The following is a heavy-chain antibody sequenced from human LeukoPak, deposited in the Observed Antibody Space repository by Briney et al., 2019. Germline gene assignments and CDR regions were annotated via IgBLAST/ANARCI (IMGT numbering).Heavy chain of an antibody. D-gene: IGHD7-27*01. CDR3: ARARTGDSDY. CDR2: IDPGGGST. V-gene: IGHV1-46*01. J-gene: IGHJ4*02. Sequence: ASVKVSCKASGYTFVNYYIHWVRQAPRQGLEWMGLIDPGGGSTTYSQKFQGRVTMTRDTSTSTVYMELNSLRFEDTAVYYCARARTGDSDYWGQGTLVTVSS. CDR1: GYTFVNYY.